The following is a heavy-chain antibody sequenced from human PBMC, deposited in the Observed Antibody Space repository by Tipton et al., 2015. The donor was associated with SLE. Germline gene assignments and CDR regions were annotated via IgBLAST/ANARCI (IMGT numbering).Heavy chain of an antibody. J-gene: IGHJ5*02. D-gene: IGHD5-12*01. CDR2: IYYSGST. CDR1: GASISSNSYY. V-gene: IGHV4-39*07. Sequence: TLSLTCTVSGASISSNSYYWGWIRQPPGKGLEWIGSIYYSGSTYYNPSLKSRVTISVDTSKNQFSLKLSSVTAADTAIYYCATSGYDFLSWFDPWGQGTPVTVSS. CDR3: ATSGYDFLSWFDP.